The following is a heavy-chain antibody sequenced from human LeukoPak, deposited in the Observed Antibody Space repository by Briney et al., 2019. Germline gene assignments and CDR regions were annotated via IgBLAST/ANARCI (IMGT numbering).Heavy chain of an antibody. J-gene: IGHJ4*02. D-gene: IGHD4-17*01. CDR1: GFTFSVYN. CDR2: ISTGTNTI. CDR3: ARCAYGEDYFDY. Sequence: GGSLRLSCAASGFTFSVYNINWVRQAPGKGLEWVSYISTGTNTIYYADSVKGRFTISRDNAENSLYLQMNSLRDEDTAVYYCARCAYGEDYFDYWGQGTLVTVSS. V-gene: IGHV3-48*02.